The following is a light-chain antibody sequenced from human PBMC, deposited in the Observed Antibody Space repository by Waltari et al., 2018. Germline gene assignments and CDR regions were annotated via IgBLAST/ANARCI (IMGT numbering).Light chain of an antibody. Sequence: EVVMTQSPATLSVSQGERATLSCRASQSISINMVWYQQRPGQAPRLLIYEASMRPTDIPARFSGSGSGTEFTLTISSVQSEDAAVYYCQQFNDWPRTFGQGTKVEIK. J-gene: IGKJ1*01. CDR3: QQFNDWPRT. CDR1: QSISIN. V-gene: IGKV3-15*01. CDR2: EAS.